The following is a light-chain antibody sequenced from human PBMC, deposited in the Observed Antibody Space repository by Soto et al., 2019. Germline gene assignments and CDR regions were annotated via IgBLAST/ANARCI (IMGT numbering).Light chain of an antibody. CDR2: GAS. V-gene: IGKV3-20*01. CDR3: QQYNNWPPVT. Sequence: EIVLTQSPGTLSLSPGERATLSCRAIQSVRSSYLAWYQQKPGQAPRLLIYGASSRATGIPDRISGSGSGTEFTLTISSLQSEDFAVYYCQQYNNWPPVTFGQGTKVDIK. CDR1: QSVRSSY. J-gene: IGKJ2*01.